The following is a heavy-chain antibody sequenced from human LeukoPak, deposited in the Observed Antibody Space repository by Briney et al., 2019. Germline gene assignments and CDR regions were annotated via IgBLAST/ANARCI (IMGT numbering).Heavy chain of an antibody. Sequence: SETLSLTCTVSGGSISSFYWNWIRQPAGKGLEWIGRTHSSGDTNYNPSLKSRVTMSADTSNNQFSLQLNSVTAADTAVYYCARGPTLKYFPHWGQGTLVSVSS. J-gene: IGHJ1*01. V-gene: IGHV4-4*07. CDR1: GGSISSFY. CDR3: ARGPTLKYFPH. CDR2: THSSGDT.